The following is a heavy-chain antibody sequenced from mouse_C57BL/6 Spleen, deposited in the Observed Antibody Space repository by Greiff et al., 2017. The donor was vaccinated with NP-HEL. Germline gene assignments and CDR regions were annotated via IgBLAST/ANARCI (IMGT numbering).Heavy chain of an antibody. J-gene: IGHJ2*01. V-gene: IGHV5-17*01. Sequence: VQLKQSGGGLVKPGGSLKLSCAASGFTFSDYGMHWVRQAPEKGLEWVAYISSGSSTIYYADTVKGRFTISRDNAKNTLFLQMTSLRSEDTAMYYCAVLGFDYWGQGTTLTVSS. CDR2: ISSGSSTI. CDR1: GFTFSDYG. CDR3: AVLGFDY.